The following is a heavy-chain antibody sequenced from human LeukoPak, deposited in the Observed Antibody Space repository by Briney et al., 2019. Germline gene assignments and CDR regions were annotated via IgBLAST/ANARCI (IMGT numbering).Heavy chain of an antibody. J-gene: IGHJ4*02. V-gene: IGHV1-2*02. Sequence: VASVKVSCKASGYTFTDYYLHWVRQAPGQGLEWMGWINPNNGGTNYAQKFQGRVTMTRDTSISTAYMELSRLRSDDTAVYYCARGLGLWFGDPLDGYWGQGTLVTVSS. D-gene: IGHD3-10*01. CDR1: GYTFTDYY. CDR3: ARGLGLWFGDPLDGY. CDR2: INPNNGGT.